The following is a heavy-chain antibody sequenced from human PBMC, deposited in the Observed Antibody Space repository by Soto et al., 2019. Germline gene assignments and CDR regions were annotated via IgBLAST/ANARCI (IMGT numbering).Heavy chain of an antibody. CDR1: GGSISGSSYY. V-gene: IGHV4-39*01. D-gene: IGHD6-13*01. CDR2: IYYSGSS. Sequence: SETLSVTCSVSGGSISGSSYYWAWIRQPPGKGLEWIGNIYYSGSSYYSPSLKSRVTISVDTSKNQFSLKLSSVTAADTAVYYCARVSSSSWHQIDDWGQGILVTVSS. CDR3: ARVSSSSWHQIDD. J-gene: IGHJ4*02.